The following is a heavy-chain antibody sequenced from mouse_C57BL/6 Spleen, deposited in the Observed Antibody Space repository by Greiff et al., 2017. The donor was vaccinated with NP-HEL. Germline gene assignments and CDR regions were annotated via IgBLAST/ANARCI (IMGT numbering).Heavy chain of an antibody. CDR1: GYTFTSYW. J-gene: IGHJ3*01. D-gene: IGHD1-2*01. CDR3: ARGPITTGAY. V-gene: IGHV1-69*01. Sequence: VQLQQPGAELVMPGASVKLSCKASGYTFTSYWMHWVKQRPGQGLEWIGEIDPSDSYTNYNQKFKGKSTLTVDKSSSTAYMQLSSLTSEDSAVYYCARGPITTGAYWGQGTLVTVSA. CDR2: IDPSDSYT.